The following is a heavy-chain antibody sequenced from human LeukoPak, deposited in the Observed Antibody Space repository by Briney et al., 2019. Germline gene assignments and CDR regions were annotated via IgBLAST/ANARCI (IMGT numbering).Heavy chain of an antibody. CDR1: GGTFSSYA. D-gene: IGHD3-3*01. CDR3: ARGSVRFGLFDY. V-gene: IGHV1-69*06. Sequence: SVKVSCKASGGTFSSYAISWVRQAPGQGLEWMGGIIPIFGTANYAQKFQGRVTITADKSTSTAYMELSSLRSEDTAVYYCARGSVRFGLFDYWGQGTLVTVSS. CDR2: IIPIFGTA. J-gene: IGHJ4*02.